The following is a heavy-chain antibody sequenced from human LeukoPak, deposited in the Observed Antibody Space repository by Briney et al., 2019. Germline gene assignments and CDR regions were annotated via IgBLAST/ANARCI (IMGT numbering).Heavy chain of an antibody. J-gene: IGHJ4*02. V-gene: IGHV4-4*07. D-gene: IGHD6-13*01. Sequence: SETLSLTCTVSGASLNSYYWTWIRQPAGKGPEWIGRIYASGNTDYNPSLNSRVTISVDTSKNQFSLKLSSVTAADMAVYYCARRSATAGWFDYWGQGTLVTVSS. CDR3: ARRSATAGWFDY. CDR1: GASLNSYY. CDR2: IYASGNT.